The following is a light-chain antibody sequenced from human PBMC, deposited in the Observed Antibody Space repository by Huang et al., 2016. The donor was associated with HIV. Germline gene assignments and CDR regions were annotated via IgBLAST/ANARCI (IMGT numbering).Light chain of an antibody. Sequence: IVLTQSPGTLSLSPGERATLSCRASQSVRSSYLAWDQQKPGPTPRLLIYGAYNRAGGIPIRFSGSQSGTDFTLAISSLEPEDFGVYYCQQYGSSPRTFGQGTKLEIK. CDR2: GAY. J-gene: IGKJ2*01. V-gene: IGKV3-20*01. CDR3: QQYGSSPRT. CDR1: QSVRSSY.